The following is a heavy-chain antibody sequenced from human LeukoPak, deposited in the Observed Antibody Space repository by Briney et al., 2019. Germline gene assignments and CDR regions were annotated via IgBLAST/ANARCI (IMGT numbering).Heavy chain of an antibody. Sequence: GGSLRLSCAASGFTFSSYAMSWVRQAPGKELEWVSAISGSGGSTYYADSVKGRFTISRDNSKNTLYLQMNSLRAEDTAVYYCAKALRYCSSTSCYSFDYWGQGTLVTVSS. CDR3: AKALRYCSSTSCYSFDY. J-gene: IGHJ4*02. V-gene: IGHV3-23*01. CDR2: ISGSGGST. CDR1: GFTFSSYA. D-gene: IGHD2-2*01.